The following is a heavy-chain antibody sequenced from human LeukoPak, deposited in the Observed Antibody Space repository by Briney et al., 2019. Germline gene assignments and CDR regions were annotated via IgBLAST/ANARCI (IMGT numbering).Heavy chain of an antibody. Sequence: PGGSLRLSCAASGFTFSTYTVNWVRQAPGKGLEWVSSISSGTSYIYYADSVKGRFTISRDNAKNSLYLQMNSLRAEDTAVYYCARDRATGTTNYYYYYSMDVWGKGTTVTVSS. J-gene: IGHJ6*04. CDR1: GFTFSTYT. V-gene: IGHV3-21*01. CDR3: ARDRATGTTNYYYYYSMDV. D-gene: IGHD1-1*01. CDR2: ISSGTSYI.